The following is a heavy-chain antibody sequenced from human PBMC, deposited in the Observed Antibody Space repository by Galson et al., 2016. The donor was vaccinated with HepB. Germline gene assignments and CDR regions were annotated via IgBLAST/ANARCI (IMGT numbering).Heavy chain of an antibody. Sequence: SLRLSCAASGFTFSDYYMSWIRQPPGKGLEWVSYISESSSYANYADSVKGRFTISRDNDKNSLYLQMNNLRAEDTAVYYCARICSTTGYNNWFDPWGQGTLVTVSS. CDR1: GFTFSDYY. CDR2: ISESSSYA. V-gene: IGHV3-11*06. CDR3: ARICSTTGYNNWFDP. J-gene: IGHJ5*02. D-gene: IGHD2-2*01.